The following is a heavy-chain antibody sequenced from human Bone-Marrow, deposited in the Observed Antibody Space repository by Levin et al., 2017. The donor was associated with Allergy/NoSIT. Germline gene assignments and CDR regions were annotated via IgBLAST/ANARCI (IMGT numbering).Heavy chain of an antibody. CDR3: ARHNKPDYGDYNEGNYYYYYYMDV. D-gene: IGHD4-17*01. Sequence: SVKVSCKASGGTFSSYAISWVRQAPGQGLEWMGGIIPIFGTANYAQKFQGRVTITADESTSTAYMELSSLRSEDTAVYYCARHNKPDYGDYNEGNYYYYYYMDVWGKGTTVTVSS. CDR2: IIPIFGTA. V-gene: IGHV1-69*13. CDR1: GGTFSSYA. J-gene: IGHJ6*03.